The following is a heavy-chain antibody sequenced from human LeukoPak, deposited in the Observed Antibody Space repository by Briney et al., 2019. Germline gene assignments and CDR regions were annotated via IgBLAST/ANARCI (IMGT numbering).Heavy chain of an antibody. CDR2: IYYSGST. Sequence: SETLSLTCTVSGGSISSSSYYWGWIRQPPGKGLEWIGSIYYSGSTYYNPSLKSRVTISVDTSKNQFSLKLSSVTAADTAVYYCARVRDYGDIPYYFDYWGQGTLVTVSS. CDR3: ARVRDYGDIPYYFDY. V-gene: IGHV4-39*07. J-gene: IGHJ4*02. CDR1: GGSISSSSYY. D-gene: IGHD4-17*01.